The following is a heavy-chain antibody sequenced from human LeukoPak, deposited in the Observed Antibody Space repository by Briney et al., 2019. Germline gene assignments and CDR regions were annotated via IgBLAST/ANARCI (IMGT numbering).Heavy chain of an antibody. D-gene: IGHD4-23*01. J-gene: IGHJ3*02. CDR2: IYTSGST. CDR3: ARDKPPGTVGQFFDI. V-gene: IGHV4-4*07. CDR1: GGSISSYY. Sequence: PSETLSLTCTVSGGSISSYYWSWIRQPAGKGLEWIGRIYTSGSTNYNPSLKSRVTMSVDTSKNQFSLKLSSATAADTAVYYCARDKPPGTVGQFFDIWGQGTMVTVSS.